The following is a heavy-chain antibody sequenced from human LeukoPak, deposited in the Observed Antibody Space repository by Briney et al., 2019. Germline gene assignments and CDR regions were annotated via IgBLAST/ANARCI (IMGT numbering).Heavy chain of an antibody. J-gene: IGHJ4*02. V-gene: IGHV3-72*01. CDR1: GFTFSDHF. CDR2: SRNKANSYTT. D-gene: IGHD3-22*01. CDR3: ARRQFDSFGSDY. Sequence: GGSLRLSCAASGFTFSDHFMDWVRQAPGKGLEWVGRSRNKANSYTTEYAASVKGRFTISRDDSKNSVYLQMNSPKTEDTAVYYCARRQFDSFGSDYWGQGTLVTVSS.